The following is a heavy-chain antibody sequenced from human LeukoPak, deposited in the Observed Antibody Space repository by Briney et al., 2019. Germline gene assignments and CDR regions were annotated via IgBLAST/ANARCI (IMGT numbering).Heavy chain of an antibody. J-gene: IGHJ3*02. CDR1: GYTFTGYY. D-gene: IGHD2-15*01. V-gene: IGHV1-2*04. CDR2: INPNSGGT. Sequence: ASVKVSCKASGYTFTGYYRHWVRQAPGQGLEWMGWINPNSGGTNYAQKLQGWVTMTRDTSISTAYMELSRLRSDDTAVYYCAKVKYCSGGSCFHAFDIWGQGTMVTVSS. CDR3: AKVKYCSGGSCFHAFDI.